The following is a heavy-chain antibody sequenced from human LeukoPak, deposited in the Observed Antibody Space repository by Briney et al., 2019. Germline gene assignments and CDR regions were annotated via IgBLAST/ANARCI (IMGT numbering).Heavy chain of an antibody. CDR3: ARHHTLLWFGELLSYFDY. D-gene: IGHD3-10*01. V-gene: IGHV4-59*08. CDR1: GGSISSYY. J-gene: IGHJ4*02. CDR2: IYYSGST. Sequence: SETLSLTCTVSGGSISSYYWSWIRQPPGKGLEWIGYIYYSGSTYYNPSLKSRVTISVDTSKNQFSLKLSSVTAADTAVYYCARHHTLLWFGELLSYFDYWGQGTLVTVSS.